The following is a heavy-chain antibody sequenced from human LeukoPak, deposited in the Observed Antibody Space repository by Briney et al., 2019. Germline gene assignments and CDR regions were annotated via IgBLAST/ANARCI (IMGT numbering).Heavy chain of an antibody. CDR2: IYTIGST. Sequence: SETLSLTCTVSGGSITSYYWSWIRQPAGKGLEWMGRIYTIGSTNYNLSLKSRVTMSVDTSKNQFSLKLTSVTAADTAVYYCARDPGARPYGMDVWGQGTTVTVSS. J-gene: IGHJ6*02. V-gene: IGHV4-4*07. D-gene: IGHD6-6*01. CDR1: GGSITSYY. CDR3: ARDPGARPYGMDV.